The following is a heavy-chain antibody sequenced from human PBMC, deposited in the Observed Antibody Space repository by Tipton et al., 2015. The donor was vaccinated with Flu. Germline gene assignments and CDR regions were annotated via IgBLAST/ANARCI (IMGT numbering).Heavy chain of an antibody. V-gene: IGHV4-38-2*01. Sequence: TLSLTCAVSGYSIRSSNYYWGWIRQPPGKGLEWIGNIHRTGSTYFNPSLRSRLIISVDTSKNQFSLRLTSVTAADTAVYYCARRDYSNYVSEPKNWFDPWGQGTLVTVSS. CDR1: GYSIRSSNYY. CDR3: ARRDYSNYVSEPKNWFDP. J-gene: IGHJ5*02. CDR2: IHRTGST. D-gene: IGHD4-11*01.